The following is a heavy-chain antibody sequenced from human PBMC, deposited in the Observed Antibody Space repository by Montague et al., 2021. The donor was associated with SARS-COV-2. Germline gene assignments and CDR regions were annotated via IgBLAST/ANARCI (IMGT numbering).Heavy chain of an antibody. J-gene: IGHJ5*02. Sequence: SLRLSCEASGFTFSSYAMHWVRQAPGKGLEWVAVISYDGSNKYYADSXKGRFTISRDNSKNTLCLQLNSLRAEDTAVYYCARDGREGLLWFGELLFGWFDPWGQGTLVTVSS. CDR1: GFTFSSYA. D-gene: IGHD3-10*01. CDR3: ARDGREGLLWFGELLFGWFDP. CDR2: ISYDGSNK. V-gene: IGHV3-30*04.